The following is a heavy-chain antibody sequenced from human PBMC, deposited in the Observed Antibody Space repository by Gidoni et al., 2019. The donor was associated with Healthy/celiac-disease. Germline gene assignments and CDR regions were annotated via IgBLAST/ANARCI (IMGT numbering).Heavy chain of an antibody. D-gene: IGHD2-15*01. CDR3: AHYSKDIVVVVAATGWFDP. Sequence: QITLKESGPTLVKPTQTLTLTCTFSGFPLSTSGVGGGWIRQPPGKALEWLALIYWSDDKRYSPSLKSRLTITKDTSKNQVVLTMTNMDPVDTATYYCAHYSKDIVVVVAATGWFDPWGQGTLVTVSS. CDR1: GFPLSTSGVG. V-gene: IGHV2-5*01. CDR2: IYWSDDK. J-gene: IGHJ5*02.